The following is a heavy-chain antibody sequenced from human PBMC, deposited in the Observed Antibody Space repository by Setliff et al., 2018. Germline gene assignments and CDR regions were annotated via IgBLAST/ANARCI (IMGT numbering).Heavy chain of an antibody. CDR3: ARLALTGYDSSGYYYALEYYYYMDV. D-gene: IGHD3-22*01. Sequence: SETLSLTCTVSGGSISSDYWSWIRQPPGKGLEWIGEINHSGSTNYNPSLKSRVTISVDTSKNQFSLKLSSVAAADTAVYYCARLALTGYDSSGYYYALEYYYYMDVWGKGTTVTVSS. V-gene: IGHV4-34*01. CDR1: GGSISSDY. J-gene: IGHJ6*03. CDR2: INHSGST.